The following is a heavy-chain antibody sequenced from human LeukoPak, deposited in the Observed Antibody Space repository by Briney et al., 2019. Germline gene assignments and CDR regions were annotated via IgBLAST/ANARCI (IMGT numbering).Heavy chain of an antibody. CDR1: GFIFRNAW. CDR3: ATLSYCRGDC. CDR2: INTDGSST. J-gene: IGHJ4*02. D-gene: IGHD2-21*01. Sequence: PGGSLRLSCAASGFIFRNAWMHWVRQVPGKGLVWVSRINTDGSSTAYADSVKGRFTISRDNAKNTLYLQMNSLRDEDTAVYYCATLSYCRGDCWGQGTLVTVSS. V-gene: IGHV3-74*01.